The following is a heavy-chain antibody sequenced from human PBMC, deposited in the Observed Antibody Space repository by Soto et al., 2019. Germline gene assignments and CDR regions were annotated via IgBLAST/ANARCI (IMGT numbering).Heavy chain of an antibody. CDR2: ISSSGSTI. J-gene: IGHJ6*02. CDR1: VFTFSSYE. CDR3: APMGV. Sequence: GSLRLSCAASVFTFSSYEMNWVRQAPGKGLEWVSYISSSGSTIYYADSVKGRFTISRDNSKNTLYLQMSSLRADDTAVYYCAPMGVWGQGTTVTVSS. V-gene: IGHV3-48*03.